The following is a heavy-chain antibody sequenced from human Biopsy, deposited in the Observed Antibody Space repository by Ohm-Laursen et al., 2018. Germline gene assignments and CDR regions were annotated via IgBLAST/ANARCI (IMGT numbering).Heavy chain of an antibody. CDR1: GYTLTELS. CDR2: FAPENGKT. V-gene: IGHV1-24*01. D-gene: IGHD1-1*01. Sequence: ASVKVSCKVSGYTLTELSMHWVRQAPGRGLEWMGGFAPENGKTIYAQKFQGRVTMTEDTSTDTAYVELSSLRSEDTAVYYYAADINVWNVNYWGQGTPVTVSS. CDR3: AADINVWNVNY. J-gene: IGHJ4*02.